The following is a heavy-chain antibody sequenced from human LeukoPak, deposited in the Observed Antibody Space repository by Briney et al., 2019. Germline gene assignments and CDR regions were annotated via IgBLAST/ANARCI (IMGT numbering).Heavy chain of an antibody. CDR3: ATDFNDYGVYDAFDI. J-gene: IGHJ3*02. CDR2: FDTEDGET. D-gene: IGHD4-17*01. CDR1: GYTLTELS. Sequence: ASVKVSCKVSGYTLTELSMHWVRQAPGKGLEWMGGFDTEDGETIYAQKFQGRVTMTEDTSTDTAYMELSSLRSEDTAVYYCATDFNDYGVYDAFDIWGQGTMVTVSS. V-gene: IGHV1-24*01.